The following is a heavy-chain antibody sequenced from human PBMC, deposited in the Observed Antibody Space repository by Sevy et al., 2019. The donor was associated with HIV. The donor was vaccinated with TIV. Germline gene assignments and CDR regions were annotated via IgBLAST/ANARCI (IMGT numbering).Heavy chain of an antibody. CDR3: ARGHYAIDV. V-gene: IGHV3-7*03. Sequence: GGSLRLSCGASDFIFENYWMTWVRQTSGQGLEWVATIKLDGSDKYYGDSVKGRFTISRDNSKKSLYLQMNSLRAEDTAVYFCARGHYAIDVWGQGTTVTVSS. J-gene: IGHJ6*02. CDR2: IKLDGSDK. CDR1: DFIFENYW.